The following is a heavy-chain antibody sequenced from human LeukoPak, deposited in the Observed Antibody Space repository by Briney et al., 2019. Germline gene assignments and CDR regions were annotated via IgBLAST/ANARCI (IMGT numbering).Heavy chain of an antibody. D-gene: IGHD3-3*01. CDR1: GFTFSSYA. CDR2: ISGSGGNT. Sequence: GGSLRLSCATSGFTFSSYAMNWARQAPGKGLHWVSGISGSGGNTYYADSVKGRFTISRDNSKNTLYLQLNSLRAEDAAVYYCAKNKDPQLERGSDYWGQGTLVTVSS. CDR3: AKNKDPQLERGSDY. J-gene: IGHJ4*02. V-gene: IGHV3-23*01.